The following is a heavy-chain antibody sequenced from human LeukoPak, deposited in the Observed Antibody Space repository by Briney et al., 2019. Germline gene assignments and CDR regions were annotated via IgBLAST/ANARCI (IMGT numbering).Heavy chain of an antibody. D-gene: IGHD3-10*01. V-gene: IGHV4-59*08. J-gene: IGHJ4*02. Sequence: SETLSLTCTVYGGSMRTYYWSWIRQPPGKGLEWIGYIYDSGSTNYNPSLKSRVTISVDTSRNHFSLNLSSVTAADTAVYYCARRGSGGRSFDYWGQGTLVTVSS. CDR2: IYDSGST. CDR3: ARRGSGGRSFDY. CDR1: GGSMRTYY.